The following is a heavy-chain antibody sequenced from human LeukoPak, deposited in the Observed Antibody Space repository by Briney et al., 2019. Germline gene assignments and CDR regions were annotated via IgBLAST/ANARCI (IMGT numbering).Heavy chain of an antibody. Sequence: PSETLTLTCTVSGGSISSSSYYWGWIRQPPGKGLEWIGSIYYSGSTYYNPSLKSRVTISVDTSKNQFSLKLSSVTAADTAVYYCARRGDFWSGSQSARAFDIWGQGTMVTVSS. CDR1: GGSISSSSYY. V-gene: IGHV4-39*01. CDR2: IYYSGST. CDR3: ARRGDFWSGSQSARAFDI. J-gene: IGHJ3*02. D-gene: IGHD3-3*01.